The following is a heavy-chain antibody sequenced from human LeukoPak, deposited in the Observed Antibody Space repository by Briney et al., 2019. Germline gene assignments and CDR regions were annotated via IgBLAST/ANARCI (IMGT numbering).Heavy chain of an antibody. D-gene: IGHD1-26*01. J-gene: IGHJ4*02. CDR3: ARMGEGATPSDY. V-gene: IGHV4-39*01. CDR2: IYYSGST. CDR1: GGSISSSSYY. Sequence: SETLSLTCTVSGGSISSSSYYWGWICQPPGKGLEWIGSIYYSGSTYYNPSLKSRVTISVDTSKNQFSLKLSSVTAADTAVYYCARMGEGATPSDYWGQGTLVTVSS.